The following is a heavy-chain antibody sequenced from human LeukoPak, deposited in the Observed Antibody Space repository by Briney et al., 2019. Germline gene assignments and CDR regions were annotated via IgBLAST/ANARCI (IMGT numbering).Heavy chain of an antibody. CDR3: AREGLTVDP. D-gene: IGHD3/OR15-3a*01. Sequence: SETLSLTCTVSGGSINSSYYYWGWIRQPPGKGLEWIGSIYYSGSTYYNPSLKSRVTISVDTSKNQFSLKLSSVTAADTAVYYCAREGLTVDPWGQGTLVTVSS. CDR2: IYYSGST. V-gene: IGHV4-39*01. CDR1: GGSINSSYYY. J-gene: IGHJ5*02.